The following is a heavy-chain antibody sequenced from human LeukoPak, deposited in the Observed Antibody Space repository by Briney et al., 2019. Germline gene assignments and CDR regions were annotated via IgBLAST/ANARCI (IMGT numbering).Heavy chain of an antibody. CDR1: GGSISSGGYS. D-gene: IGHD2-21*02. CDR2: IYHSGST. CDR3: ARALGVCGGDCYHLG. J-gene: IGHJ4*02. Sequence: PSQTLSLTCAVSGGSISSGGYSWSWIRQPPGKGLEWIGYIYHSGSTYYNPSLKSRVTISVDRSKNQFSLKLSSVTAADTAVYYCARALGVCGGDCYHLGWGQGTLVTVSS. V-gene: IGHV4-30-2*01.